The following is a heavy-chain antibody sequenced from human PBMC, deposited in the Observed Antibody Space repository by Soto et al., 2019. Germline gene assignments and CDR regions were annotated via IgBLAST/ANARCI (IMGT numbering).Heavy chain of an antibody. V-gene: IGHV3-30-3*01. D-gene: IGHD5-12*01. J-gene: IGHJ4*02. CDR3: ARDLSGYEFDY. CDR1: GFTFSSYA. CDR2: ISYDGSNK. Sequence: QVQLVESGGGVVQPGRSLRLSCAASGFTFSSYAMHWVRQAPGKGLEWVAVISYDGSNKYYADSVKGRFTISRDNSKNTLYLQMNSLRAEDTAVYYWARDLSGYEFDYWGQGTLVTVSS.